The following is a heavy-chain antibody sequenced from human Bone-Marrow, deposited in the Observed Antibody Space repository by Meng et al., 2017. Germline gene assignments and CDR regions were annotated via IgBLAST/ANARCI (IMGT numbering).Heavy chain of an antibody. CDR1: GYTFTSYY. CDR3: AREKLQRGYSYGYGSGY. V-gene: IGHV1-46*01. D-gene: IGHD5-18*01. Sequence: ASVKVSCKASGYTFTSYYMHWVRQAPGQGLEWMGIINPSGGSTSYAQKFQGRVTMSRDTSTSTVYMELSSLRSEDTAVYYCAREKLQRGYSYGYGSGYWGQGTLVTVSS. CDR2: INPSGGST. J-gene: IGHJ4*02.